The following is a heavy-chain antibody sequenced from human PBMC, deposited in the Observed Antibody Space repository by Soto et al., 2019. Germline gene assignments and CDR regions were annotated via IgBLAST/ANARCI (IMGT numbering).Heavy chain of an antibody. V-gene: IGHV1-69*13. CDR2: IIPIFGTA. J-gene: IGHJ4*02. CDR1: GGTFSSYA. Sequence: SVKVSCKASGGTFSSYAISWVRRAPGQGLEWMGGIIPIFGTANYAQKFQGRVTITADESTSTAYMELSSLRSEDTAVYYCARNRLLAFGYFDYWGQGTLVTVSS. D-gene: IGHD5-12*01. CDR3: ARNRLLAFGYFDY.